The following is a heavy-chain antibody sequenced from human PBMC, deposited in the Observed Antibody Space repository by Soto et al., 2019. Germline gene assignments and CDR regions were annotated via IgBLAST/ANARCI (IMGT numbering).Heavy chain of an antibody. CDR2: ISGSSSSI. CDR3: ARQDLMGTIFDH. CDR1: GFTFSSYG. D-gene: IGHD5-12*01. J-gene: IGHJ5*02. Sequence: PGGSLRLSCEVSGFTFSSYGMSWVRQAPGKGLEWVAYISGSSSSIYYADAVKGRFTLSRDSTKNSLTLQMNSLRVEDTAVYYCARQDLMGTIFDHWGQGTQVTVSS. V-gene: IGHV3-48*03.